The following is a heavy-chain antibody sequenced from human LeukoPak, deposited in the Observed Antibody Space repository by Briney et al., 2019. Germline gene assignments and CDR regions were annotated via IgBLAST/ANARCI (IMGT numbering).Heavy chain of an antibody. CDR1: GDSVSSNSAA. CDR3: ARSLRLGYCSSTSCYGAFDI. Sequence: SQTLSLTCAISGDSVSSNSAAWNWIRHSPSRGLEWLGRTYYRSKWSNDYAVSVKSRITIIPDTSKKQFSLQLNSVTPEDTAVYYCARSLRLGYCSSTSCYGAFDIWGQGTMVTVSS. V-gene: IGHV6-1*01. D-gene: IGHD2-2*01. J-gene: IGHJ3*02. CDR2: TYYRSKWSN.